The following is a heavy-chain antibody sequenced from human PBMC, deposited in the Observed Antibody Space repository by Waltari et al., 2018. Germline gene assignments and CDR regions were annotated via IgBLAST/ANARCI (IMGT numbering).Heavy chain of an antibody. CDR2: IYSGGNT. D-gene: IGHD5-18*01. CDR3: ARDGSGGYGYFDY. V-gene: IGHV3-66*02. Sequence: EVLLVETGGGLVQTEGYLRITCTAYGFTVSRKYMNWYRQAPGKGLEWVSVIYSGGNTYYADSVKGRFTISRDNFKNTVYLHMTSLRAEDTAVYYCARDGSGGYGYFDYWGQGTLVTVSS. CDR1: GFTVSRKY. J-gene: IGHJ4*02.